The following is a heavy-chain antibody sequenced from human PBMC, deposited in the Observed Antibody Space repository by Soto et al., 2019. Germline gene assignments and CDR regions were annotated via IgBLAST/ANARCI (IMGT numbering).Heavy chain of an antibody. CDR1: GGSISTYY. CDR2: IYYIENT. J-gene: IGHJ6*02. CDR3: ARTTGDYSYYGMDV. D-gene: IGHD4-17*01. Sequence: QVQLQESGPGLVKPSETLSLTCTISGGSISTYYWTWIRQPPGKGLEWIGFIYYIENTNYNPSLKSRITISVDTSKNQFSLQLSSVTAADTAVYYCARTTGDYSYYGMDVWGQGTTVTVSS. V-gene: IGHV4-59*08.